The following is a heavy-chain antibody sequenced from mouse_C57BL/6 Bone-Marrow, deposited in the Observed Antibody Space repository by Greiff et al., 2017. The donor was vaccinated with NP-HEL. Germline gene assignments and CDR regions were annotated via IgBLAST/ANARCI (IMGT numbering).Heavy chain of an antibody. Sequence: VQLQQSGAELVKPGASVKLSCKASGYTFTSYWMQWVKQRPGQGLEWIGEIDPSDSYTNYNQKFKGKATLTVDTSSSTAYMQLSSLTSEDSAVYYCARGIVTPAYWGQGTLVTVSA. D-gene: IGHD2-5*01. V-gene: IGHV1-50*01. J-gene: IGHJ3*01. CDR1: GYTFTSYW. CDR2: IDPSDSYT. CDR3: ARGIVTPAY.